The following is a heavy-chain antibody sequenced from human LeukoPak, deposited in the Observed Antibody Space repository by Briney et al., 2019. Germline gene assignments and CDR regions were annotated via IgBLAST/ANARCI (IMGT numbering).Heavy chain of an antibody. CDR1: GYSISSGYY. V-gene: IGHV4-38-2*02. J-gene: IGHJ4*02. CDR3: ARASDLNFDY. CDR2: IYHSGST. Sequence: SETLSLTCTVSGYSISSGYYWGWIRQPPGKGLEWIGSIYHSGSTYYNPSLQSRVTISVDTSKNQFSLKLSSVTAADTAVYYCARASDLNFDYWGQGTLVTVSS.